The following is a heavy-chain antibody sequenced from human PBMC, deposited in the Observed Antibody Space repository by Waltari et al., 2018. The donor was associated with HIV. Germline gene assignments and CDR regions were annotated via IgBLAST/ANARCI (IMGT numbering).Heavy chain of an antibody. J-gene: IGHJ4*02. CDR2: FFYGGSSSYGGRA. V-gene: IGHV4-39*01. D-gene: IGHD7-27*01. CDR3: ARPPQTGDLGDY. Sequence: LQLHASGPGVLKPSETPSPTCTVSGGSIVDSSTHWAWFRQTPGKGPEWMGSFFYGGSSSYGGRASYLPSIMGRLSRCVDTSRNQLSLKLMSVNATDAAVYFCARPPQTGDLGDYWGRGTLVTVS. CDR1: GGSIVDSSTH.